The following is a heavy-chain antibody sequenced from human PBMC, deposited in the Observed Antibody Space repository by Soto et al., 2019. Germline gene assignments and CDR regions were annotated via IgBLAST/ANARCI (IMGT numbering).Heavy chain of an antibody. D-gene: IGHD6-13*01. CDR3: ARERWGIAAAGRLYYYYGMDV. CDR2: ISAYNGNT. V-gene: IGHV1-18*01. CDR1: GYTFTSYG. J-gene: IGHJ6*02. Sequence: EASVKVSCKASGYTFTSYGISWVRQAPGQGLEWMGWISAYNGNTNYAQKLQGRVTMTTDTSTSTAYMELRSLRSDDTAVYYCARERWGIAAAGRLYYYYGMDVWGQGTTVTVSS.